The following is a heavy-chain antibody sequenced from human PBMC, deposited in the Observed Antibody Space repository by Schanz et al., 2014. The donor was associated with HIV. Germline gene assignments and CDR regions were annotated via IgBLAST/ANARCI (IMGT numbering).Heavy chain of an antibody. V-gene: IGHV3-30-3*01. Sequence: QVQLVESGGGVVQPGRSLRLSCAASGITFSSSVMHWVRQAPGKGLDWVAAMSHDGFSKYFADSVKGRFTISRDNSKNTLHLQMSSLRTEDSAVYYCAKGDWAHKVTTGVDVWGQGTTVIVS. D-gene: IGHD4-17*01. CDR2: MSHDGFSK. CDR3: AKGDWAHKVTTGVDV. CDR1: GITFSSSV. J-gene: IGHJ6*02.